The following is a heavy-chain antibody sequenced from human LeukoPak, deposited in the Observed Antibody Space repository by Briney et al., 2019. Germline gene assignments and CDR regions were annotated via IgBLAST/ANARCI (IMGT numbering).Heavy chain of an antibody. CDR2: IKSDGDGSGT. D-gene: IGHD1-26*01. J-gene: IGHJ6*03. CDR1: GFTLGSYW. V-gene: IGHV3-74*01. CDR3: ARDRIGSYYYMDV. Sequence: GESLRLSCAASGFTLGSYWMHWVRQAPGKGLVWVSRIKSDGDGSGTTYADSVKGRFTISRDNAKNTLDLQMNSLRAEDTAVYYCARDRIGSYYYMDVWGKGTTVTVSS.